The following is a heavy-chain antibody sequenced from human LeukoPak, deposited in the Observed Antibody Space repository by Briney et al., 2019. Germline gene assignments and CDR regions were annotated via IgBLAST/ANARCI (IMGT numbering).Heavy chain of an antibody. V-gene: IGHV3-23*01. CDR2: ISGSGDST. CDR1: GFTFSTYA. J-gene: IGHJ4*02. Sequence: GGSLRLSCAASGFTFSTYAVNWVRQAPGKGLEWVSTISGSGDSTYYADSVKGRFTISRDNSKDTLYLQMSSVRVDDTAVYYCARDRGSVAGQPGFDYWGQGTLVTVSS. D-gene: IGHD6-19*01. CDR3: ARDRGSVAGQPGFDY.